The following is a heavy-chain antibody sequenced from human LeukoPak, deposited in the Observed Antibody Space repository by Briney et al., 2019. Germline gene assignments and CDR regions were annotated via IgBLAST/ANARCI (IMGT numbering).Heavy chain of an antibody. CDR2: ISHSGST. CDR3: ARGGVTTVTPIYYYHYYGMDA. D-gene: IGHD4-17*01. Sequence: TSETLSLTCAVYGGSFSSYYWSWIRQPPGKGLEWIGDISHSGSTNYNPSLHSRVTISVDTSNNPFSLELSSVTAADTAVYYCARGGVTTVTPIYYYHYYGMDAWGQGTPVTVSS. V-gene: IGHV4-34*01. CDR1: GGSFSSYY. J-gene: IGHJ6*02.